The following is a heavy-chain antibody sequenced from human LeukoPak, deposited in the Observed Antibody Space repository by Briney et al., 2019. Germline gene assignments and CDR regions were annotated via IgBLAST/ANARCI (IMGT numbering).Heavy chain of an antibody. CDR3: ARAYCDGYNSLFDY. CDR2: ISSSSSYI. CDR1: GFTFSSYS. D-gene: IGHD2-21*01. J-gene: IGHJ4*02. Sequence: PGGSLRLSCAASGFTFSSYSMNWVRQAPGKGLEWVSSISSSSSYIYYADSVKGRFTISRDNAKNSLYLQMNSLRAEDTAVYYCARAYCDGYNSLFDYWGQGTLVTVSS. V-gene: IGHV3-21*01.